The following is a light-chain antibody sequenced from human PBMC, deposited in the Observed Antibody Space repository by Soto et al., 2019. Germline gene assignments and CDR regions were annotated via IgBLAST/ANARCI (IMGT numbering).Light chain of an antibody. V-gene: IGKV3-20*01. CDR2: DAS. Sequence: EIVLTQSPGTLSWSPGERATLSCRASQIIRNSYLAGYQQKPGQAPRLLIYDASSRATGIPDRFSGSGSGTDFTLTISRLAPDDFAVYYCQHSSTSLLTFGGGTKVVIK. CDR3: QHSSTSLLT. CDR1: QIIRNSY. J-gene: IGKJ4*01.